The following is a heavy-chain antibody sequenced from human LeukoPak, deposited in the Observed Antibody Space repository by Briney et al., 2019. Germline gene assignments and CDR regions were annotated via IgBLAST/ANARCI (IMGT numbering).Heavy chain of an antibody. CDR2: ISDSGGRT. D-gene: IGHD6-19*01. CDR1: GYMFNKYG. CDR3: ARRSGITVAGAFDY. V-gene: IGHV3-23*01. Sequence: GGSLRLSCAASGYMFNKYGINWVRQAPGKGLEWVSGISDSGGRTYYADSVKGRFTISRDNSKNTLYLQMNSLRAEDTAVYYCARRSGITVAGAFDYWGQGTLVTVSS. J-gene: IGHJ4*02.